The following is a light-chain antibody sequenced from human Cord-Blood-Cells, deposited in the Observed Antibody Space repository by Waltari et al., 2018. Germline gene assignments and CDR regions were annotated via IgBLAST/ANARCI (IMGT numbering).Light chain of an antibody. CDR3: SSYTSSSTG. CDR1: SSDVGGYNY. V-gene: IGLV2-14*01. Sequence: QSALTQPASVSGSPGQSITISCTGTSSDVGGYNYVSWYQQHPGKAPKLMIYEVSNRPSGVSKRFSGSKSGNTASLTISGLQAEDEADYYCSSYTSSSTGFGTGTKVTVL. J-gene: IGLJ1*01. CDR2: EVS.